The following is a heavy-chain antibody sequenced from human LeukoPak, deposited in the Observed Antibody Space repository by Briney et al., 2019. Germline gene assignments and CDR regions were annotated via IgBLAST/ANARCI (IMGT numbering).Heavy chain of an antibody. CDR2: INSDGSST. D-gene: IGHD3-22*01. Sequence: GGSLRLSCAASGFTFNFYWMHWVRQAPGKGLLWVSRINSDGSSTSYADSVKGRFTISRDNAKNTLYLQMNSLRAEDTAVYYCARGGYYDSSGYYYVGYFHHWGQGTLVTVSS. V-gene: IGHV3-74*01. J-gene: IGHJ1*01. CDR1: GFTFNFYW. CDR3: ARGGYYDSSGYYYVGYFHH.